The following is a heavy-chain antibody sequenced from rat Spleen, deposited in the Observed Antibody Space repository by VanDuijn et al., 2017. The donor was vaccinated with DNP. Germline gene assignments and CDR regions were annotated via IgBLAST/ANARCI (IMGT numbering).Heavy chain of an antibody. CDR1: GFTFSDYY. J-gene: IGHJ2*01. D-gene: IGHD1-11*01. V-gene: IGHV5-29*01. CDR2: ISYDGSST. Sequence: EVQLVESDGGLVQPGRSLKLSCAASGFTFSDYYMAWVRQAPAKGLEWVATISYDGSSTYYRDSVKGRFTISRDNAKTTLYLQMDSLRSEDTATYYCARRVYHFDYWGQGVMVTVSS. CDR3: ARRVYHFDY.